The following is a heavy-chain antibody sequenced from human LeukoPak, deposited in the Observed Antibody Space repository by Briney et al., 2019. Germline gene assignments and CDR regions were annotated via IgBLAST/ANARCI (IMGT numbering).Heavy chain of an antibody. CDR2: ISAYNGNT. D-gene: IGHD3-22*01. J-gene: IGHJ4*02. Sequence: ASVKVSCKASGYTFTSYGISWVRQAPGQGLEWMGWISAYNGNTNYAQKLQGRVTMTTDTSTSTAYMELRSLRSDDTAVYYCARDPPDDSRGHYSFDYWGQGTLVTVS. CDR1: GYTFTSYG. V-gene: IGHV1-18*01. CDR3: ARDPPDDSRGHYSFDY.